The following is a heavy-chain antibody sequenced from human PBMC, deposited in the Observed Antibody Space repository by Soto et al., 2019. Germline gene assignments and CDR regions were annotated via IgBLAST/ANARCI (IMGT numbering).Heavy chain of an antibody. Sequence: SETLSLTCAVSGGSISGGGYSWSWIRQPPGKGLEWIGYIYHSGSTYYNPSLKSRVTISVDRSKNQFSLKLSSVTAADTAVYYCARDRTTKGFDYWGQGTLVTVSS. J-gene: IGHJ4*02. CDR3: ARDRTTKGFDY. D-gene: IGHD1-26*01. CDR1: GGSISGGGYS. CDR2: IYHSGST. V-gene: IGHV4-30-2*01.